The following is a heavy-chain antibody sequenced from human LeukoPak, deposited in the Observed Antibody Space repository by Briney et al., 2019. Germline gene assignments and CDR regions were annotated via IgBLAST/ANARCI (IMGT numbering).Heavy chain of an antibody. D-gene: IGHD1-26*01. CDR2: INPDGSET. Sequence: PGGSLRLSCAVSGFTLRSYWMGWVRQAPGKGLEWVANINPDGSETYYVDSVKGRFTISRDNAKSSLFLQMNSLRAEDTAVYYCAAQAPLVGATTSVYWGQGTLVTVSS. J-gene: IGHJ4*02. CDR3: AAQAPLVGATTSVY. CDR1: GFTLRSYW. V-gene: IGHV3-7*01.